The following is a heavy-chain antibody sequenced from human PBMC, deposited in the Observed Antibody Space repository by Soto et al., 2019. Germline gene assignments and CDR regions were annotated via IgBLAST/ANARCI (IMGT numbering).Heavy chain of an antibody. Sequence: SETLSLTCAVSGGSISSGGYSWSWIRQPPGEGLEWIGYIYHSGSTYYNPSLKSRVTISVDRSKNQFSLKLSSVTAADTAVYYCARGQVVAAQHWGQGTLVTVSS. CDR1: GGSISSGGYS. D-gene: IGHD2-15*01. CDR3: ARGQVVAAQH. J-gene: IGHJ4*02. CDR2: IYHSGST. V-gene: IGHV4-30-2*01.